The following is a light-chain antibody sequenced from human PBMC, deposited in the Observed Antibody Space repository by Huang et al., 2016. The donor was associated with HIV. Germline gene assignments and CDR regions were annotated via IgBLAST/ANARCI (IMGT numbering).Light chain of an antibody. CDR2: GAS. V-gene: IGKV3-20*01. CDR3: QQYAGSFRT. CDR1: QSGSGNY. Sequence: PGERATLSCRASQSGSGNYLAWYQQKPGQAPRLLIYGASSRATGLPHRFSGSVSGTDFTLTISRLEPEDCAVYYCQQYAGSFRTFGQGTKVEIK. J-gene: IGKJ1*01.